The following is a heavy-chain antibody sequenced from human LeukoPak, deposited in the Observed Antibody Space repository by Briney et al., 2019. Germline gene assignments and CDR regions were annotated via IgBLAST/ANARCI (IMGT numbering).Heavy chain of an antibody. CDR3: ARRVVVVPARDLYGMDV. Sequence: GGSLRLSCAASGFTFSSYAMHWVRQAPGKGLEWVAVISYDGSNKYYADSVKGRFIISRDNSKNTLYLQMNSLRAEDTAVYYCARRVVVVPARDLYGMDVWGQGTTVTVSS. J-gene: IGHJ6*02. D-gene: IGHD2-2*01. V-gene: IGHV3-30-3*01. CDR1: GFTFSSYA. CDR2: ISYDGSNK.